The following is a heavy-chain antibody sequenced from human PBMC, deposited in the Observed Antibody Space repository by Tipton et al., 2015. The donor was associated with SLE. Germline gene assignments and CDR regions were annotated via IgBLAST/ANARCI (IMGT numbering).Heavy chain of an antibody. CDR1: GFTFSSYG. J-gene: IGHJ3*02. D-gene: IGHD4-17*01. Sequence: SLRLSCAASGFTFSSYGMNWVRQAPGKGLEWVSSISSSSSNIYYADSVKGRFTISRDNAKNSLYLQMNSLRAEDTAVYYCARDRDYGIDAFDIWGQGTMVTVSS. CDR2: ISSSSSNI. CDR3: ARDRDYGIDAFDI. V-gene: IGHV3-21*03.